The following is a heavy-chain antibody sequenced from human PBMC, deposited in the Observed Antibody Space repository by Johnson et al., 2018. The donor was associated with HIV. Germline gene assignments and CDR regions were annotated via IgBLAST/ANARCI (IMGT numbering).Heavy chain of an antibody. Sequence: QVQLVESGGGVVQPGRSLRLSCAASGFTFTTYAMHWVRQAPGKGLEWVAVISYDGSNKYYADSVTGRFPISRDNSKNTLYRQMNSLKTEDTAVYYCTTESGYSGYDLQLGAFDIWGQGTMVTVSS. J-gene: IGHJ3*02. CDR1: GFTFTTYA. D-gene: IGHD5-12*01. CDR2: ISYDGSNK. CDR3: TTESGYSGYDLQLGAFDI. V-gene: IGHV3-30*04.